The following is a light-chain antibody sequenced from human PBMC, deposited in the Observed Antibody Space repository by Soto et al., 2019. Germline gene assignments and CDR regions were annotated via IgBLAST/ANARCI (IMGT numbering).Light chain of an antibody. J-gene: IGKJ2*01. V-gene: IGKV3-15*01. CDR1: RSVSRD. CDR3: HQYNKWPPRYT. CDR2: GAS. Sequence: EIVMTQSPATLSVSPGERATLSCRASRSVSRDLAWYQQRPGQAPRLLIYGASTRATGIPARFSGSGSGTEFTLTISSLQSEDFAVYYCHQYNKWPPRYTFGQGTKLEIK.